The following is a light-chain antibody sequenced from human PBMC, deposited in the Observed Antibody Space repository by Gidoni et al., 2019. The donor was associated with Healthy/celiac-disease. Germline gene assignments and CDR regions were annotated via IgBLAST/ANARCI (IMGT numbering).Light chain of an antibody. CDR1: QSVSSN. CDR2: GAS. J-gene: IGKJ4*01. V-gene: IGKV3-15*01. Sequence: DIVMTQSPATLSVSPGERATLSCRASQSVSSNLAWYQQKHGQAPRLLIYGASTRATGIPARFSGSGSGTEFTLTISSLQSEDFAVYYCQQYNNWPLTFGGGTKVEIK. CDR3: QQYNNWPLT.